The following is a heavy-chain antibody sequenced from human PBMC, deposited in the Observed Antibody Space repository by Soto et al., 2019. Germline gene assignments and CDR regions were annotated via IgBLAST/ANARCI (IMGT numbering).Heavy chain of an antibody. CDR3: ARDFRLLLRAYCDGDCYSWFDP. V-gene: IGHV1-3*01. J-gene: IGHJ5*02. CDR1: GYTFTSYA. Sequence: ASVKVSCKASGYTFTSYAMHWVRQAPGQRLEWMGWINAGNGNTKYSQKFQGRVTITRDTSASTAYMELSSLRSEDTAVYYCARDFRLLLRAYCDGDCYSWFDPWGQGTLVTVSS. D-gene: IGHD2-21*02. CDR2: INAGNGNT.